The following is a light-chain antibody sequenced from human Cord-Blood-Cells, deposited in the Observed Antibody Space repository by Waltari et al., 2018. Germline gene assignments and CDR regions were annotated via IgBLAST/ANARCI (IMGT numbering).Light chain of an antibody. CDR3: QQSYSTPT. V-gene: IGKV1-39*01. J-gene: IGKJ4*01. Sequence: SVGDRVTITCRASQSISSYLNWYQQKPGKAPKLLIYAASSLQSGVPSRFSGSGSGTDFTPTISSLQPEDFATYYCQQSYSTPTFGGGTKVEIK. CDR1: QSISSY. CDR2: AAS.